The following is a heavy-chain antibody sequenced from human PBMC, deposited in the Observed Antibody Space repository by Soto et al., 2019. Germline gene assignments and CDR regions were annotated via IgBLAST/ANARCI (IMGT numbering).Heavy chain of an antibody. V-gene: IGHV1-69*08. Sequence: QVQLVQSGAEVKKPGSSVKVSCKASGGTFSSYTISWVRQAPGQGLEWMGRIIPILGIANYAQKFQGRVTITADKPTSTAYMELSSLRSEDTAVYYCARDREDILTGYWGQGTLVTVSS. D-gene: IGHD3-9*01. J-gene: IGHJ4*02. CDR2: IIPILGIA. CDR1: GGTFSSYT. CDR3: ARDREDILTGY.